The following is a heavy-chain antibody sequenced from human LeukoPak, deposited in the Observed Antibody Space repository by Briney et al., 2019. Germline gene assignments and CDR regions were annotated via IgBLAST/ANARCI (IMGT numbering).Heavy chain of an antibody. V-gene: IGHV3-48*04. CDR2: ISRSSTTK. CDR1: GFTFSSYS. Sequence: GGSLRLSCAASGFTFSSYSMNWVRQAPGKGLEWVSYISRSSTTKYYADSVKGRFTISRDNAKNSLYLQMNSLRAEDTALYYCAKDLGPGSMATSPGFDYWGQGTLVTVSS. D-gene: IGHD5-24*01. CDR3: AKDLGPGSMATSPGFDY. J-gene: IGHJ4*02.